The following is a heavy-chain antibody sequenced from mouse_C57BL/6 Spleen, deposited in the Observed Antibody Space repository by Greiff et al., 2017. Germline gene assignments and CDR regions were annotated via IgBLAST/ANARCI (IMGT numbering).Heavy chain of an antibody. V-gene: IGHV1-66*01. CDR2: IYPGSGNT. D-gene: IGHD2-4*01. CDR1: GYSFTSYY. J-gene: IGHJ3*01. Sequence: VMLVESGPELVKPGASVKISCKASGYSFTSYYIHWVKQRPGQGLEWIGWIYPGSGNTKYNEKFKGKATLTADTSSSTAYMQLSSLTSEDSAVYYCARGDYDYDWFAYWGQGTLVTVSA. CDR3: ARGDYDYDWFAY.